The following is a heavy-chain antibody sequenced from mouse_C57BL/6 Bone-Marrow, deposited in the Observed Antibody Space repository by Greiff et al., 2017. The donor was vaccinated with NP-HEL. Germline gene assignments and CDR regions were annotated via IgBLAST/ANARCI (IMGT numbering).Heavy chain of an antibody. CDR3: ARERVGYYETWYFDV. Sequence: QVQLKESGAELAKPGASVKLSCKASGYTFTSYWIHWVKQRPGQGLEWIGYINPSSGYTKYNQKFKDKATLTADKSSSTAYMQLSSLTYEDSAVYYCARERVGYYETWYFDVWGTGTTVTVSS. D-gene: IGHD2-3*01. CDR2: INPSSGYT. J-gene: IGHJ1*03. CDR1: GYTFTSYW. V-gene: IGHV1-7*01.